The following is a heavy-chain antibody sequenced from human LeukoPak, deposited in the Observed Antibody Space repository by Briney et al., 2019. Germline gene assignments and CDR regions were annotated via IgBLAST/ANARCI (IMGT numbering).Heavy chain of an antibody. V-gene: IGHV3-33*01. CDR3: ARYSGSLDAFDI. Sequence: GRSLRLSCAASGFTFSGYGMHWVRQAPGKGLEWVAVIWYDGSKKYYVDSVKGRFTISRDNSKNTLSLQMNSLRAEDTAVYYCARYSGSLDAFDIWGQGTMVTVSS. D-gene: IGHD1-26*01. J-gene: IGHJ3*02. CDR1: GFTFSGYG. CDR2: IWYDGSKK.